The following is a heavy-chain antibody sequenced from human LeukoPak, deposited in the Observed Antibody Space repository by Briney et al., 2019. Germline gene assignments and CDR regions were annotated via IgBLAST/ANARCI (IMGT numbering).Heavy chain of an antibody. D-gene: IGHD2-15*01. CDR2: IFHSGRT. Sequence: SETLSLTCTVSGYSISSGYYSGWVRQPPGKGLEWIASIFHSGRTSYNPSLESRVTISVDTSKNQFSLKLSSVTAADTAVYYCARKNVVVVAATHLNYFDYWGQGTLVTVSS. CDR1: GYSISSGYY. J-gene: IGHJ4*02. V-gene: IGHV4-38-2*02. CDR3: ARKNVVVVAATHLNYFDY.